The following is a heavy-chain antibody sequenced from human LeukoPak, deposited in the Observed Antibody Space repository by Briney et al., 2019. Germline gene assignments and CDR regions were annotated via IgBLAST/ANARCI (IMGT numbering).Heavy chain of an antibody. V-gene: IGHV4-4*07. J-gene: IGHJ3*02. CDR3: ARLMTGTTTAFDI. CDR1: GGYISGYY. Sequence: PSETLSLTCTVSGGYISGYYWSWIRQPAGKGLEWVGRIYTSGSTHYNPSLKSRVTMSVDTSKNQFSLNLSSVIAADTAVYYCARLMTGTTTAFDIWGQGTMVTVSS. D-gene: IGHD1-7*01. CDR2: IYTSGST.